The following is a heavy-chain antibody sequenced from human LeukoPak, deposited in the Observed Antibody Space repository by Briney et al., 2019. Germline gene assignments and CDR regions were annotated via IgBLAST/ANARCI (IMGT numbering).Heavy chain of an antibody. V-gene: IGHV1-2*02. CDR3: ASGGYYDGGVYYPLDY. J-gene: IGHJ4*02. CDR2: INPNSGGT. Sequence: GASVKVSCKASGYTFTSYGISWVRQAPGQGLEWMGWINPNSGGTNYAQKFQGRVTMTRDTSISTAYMELTSLRSDDAAVYYCASGGYYDGGVYYPLDYWGQGTLVTVSS. D-gene: IGHD3-22*01. CDR1: GYTFTSYG.